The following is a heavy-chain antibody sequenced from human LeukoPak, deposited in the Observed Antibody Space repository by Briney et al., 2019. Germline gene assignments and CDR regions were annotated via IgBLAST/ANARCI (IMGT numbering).Heavy chain of an antibody. CDR3: AKGVGGFDP. CDR2: ITGSGSIT. Sequence: PGGSLRLSRTDSGFTFSTYAMSWVRQAPGKGLEWVSGITGSGSITYYADSVKGRFIISRDNFKSTLYLQMNSLRAEDTAVYYCAKGVGGFDPWGQGTLVTVSS. J-gene: IGHJ5*02. D-gene: IGHD3-10*01. CDR1: GFTFSTYA. V-gene: IGHV3-23*01.